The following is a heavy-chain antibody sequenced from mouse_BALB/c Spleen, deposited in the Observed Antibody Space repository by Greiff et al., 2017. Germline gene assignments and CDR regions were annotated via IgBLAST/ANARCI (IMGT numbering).Heavy chain of an antibody. D-gene: IGHD1-1*01. V-gene: IGHV5-4*02. CDR3: AREGNYYGSSYYAMDY. Sequence: DVHLVESGGGLVKPGGSLKLSCAASGFTFSDYYMYWVRQTPEKRLEWVATISDGGSYTYYPDSVKGRFTISRDNAKNNLYLQMSSLKSEDTAMYYCAREGNYYGSSYYAMDYWGQGTSVTVSS. CDR2: ISDGGSYT. J-gene: IGHJ4*01. CDR1: GFTFSDYY.